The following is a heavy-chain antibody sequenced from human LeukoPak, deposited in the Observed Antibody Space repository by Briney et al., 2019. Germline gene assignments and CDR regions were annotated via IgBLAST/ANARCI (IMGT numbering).Heavy chain of an antibody. CDR3: ARGYGGELFRVFRY. CDR1: GGTFSGYA. Sequence: ASVKVSCKASGGTFSGYAISWVRQAPGQGLEWMGGIIPIFGTANYAQKFQGRVTITADESTSTAYMELSSLRSEDTAVYYCARGYGGELFRVFRYWGQGTLVTVSS. J-gene: IGHJ4*02. D-gene: IGHD3-10*01. CDR2: IIPIFGTA. V-gene: IGHV1-69*13.